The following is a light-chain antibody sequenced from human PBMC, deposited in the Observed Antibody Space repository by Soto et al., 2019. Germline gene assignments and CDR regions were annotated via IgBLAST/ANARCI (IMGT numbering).Light chain of an antibody. CDR1: QSVSSSN. V-gene: IGKV4-1*01. Sequence: IVLTQSTGTLSLSPGESATLSCRASQSVSSSNLAWYQQKPGQPPKLLIYWASTRDSGGPDGFIGSGSGTDFTLTISSLQAEDVSVVYCQQYYSTPLTFGGGTKVDIK. J-gene: IGKJ4*01. CDR3: QQYYSTPLT. CDR2: WAS.